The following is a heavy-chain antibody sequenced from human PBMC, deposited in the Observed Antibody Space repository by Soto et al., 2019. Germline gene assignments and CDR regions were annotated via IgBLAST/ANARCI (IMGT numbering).Heavy chain of an antibody. CDR1: GYTFTSYG. Sequence: ASVKVSCKASGYTFTSYGISWVRQAPGQGLEWMGWISAYNGNTNYAQKLQGRVTMTTDTSTSTAYMELRSLRSDDTAVYYCAGVGSSGLIYYYYYGTDVWGQGPTVTVSS. D-gene: IGHD6-19*01. J-gene: IGHJ6*02. V-gene: IGHV1-18*04. CDR2: ISAYNGNT. CDR3: AGVGSSGLIYYYYYGTDV.